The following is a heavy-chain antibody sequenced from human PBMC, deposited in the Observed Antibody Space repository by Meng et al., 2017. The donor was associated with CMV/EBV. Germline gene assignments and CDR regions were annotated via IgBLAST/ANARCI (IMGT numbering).Heavy chain of an antibody. Sequence: GESLKISCAASGFTFSSYWMHWVRQAPGKGLVWVSRINSDGSSTSYADSVKGRFTISRDNSKNTLYLQMNSLRAEDTAVYYCAKDAHIVVVPADLYYWGQGTLVTVSS. CDR2: INSDGSST. D-gene: IGHD2-2*01. J-gene: IGHJ4*02. CDR3: AKDAHIVVVPADLYY. CDR1: GFTFSSYW. V-gene: IGHV3-74*01.